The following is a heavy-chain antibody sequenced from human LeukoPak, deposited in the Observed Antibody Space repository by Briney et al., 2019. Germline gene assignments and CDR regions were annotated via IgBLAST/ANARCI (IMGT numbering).Heavy chain of an antibody. D-gene: IGHD2-2*01. V-gene: IGHV4-34*01. J-gene: IGHJ5*02. CDR1: GGSFSGYY. CDR2: INHSGST. Sequence: SETLSLTCAVYGGSFSGYYWSWIRQPPGKGLEWIGEINHSGSTNYNPSLKSRVTISVDTSKNQFSLKLSSVTAADTAVYYCARGRNIRIVVVTAAVVWFDPWGQGTLATVSS. CDR3: ARGRNIRIVVVTAAVVWFDP.